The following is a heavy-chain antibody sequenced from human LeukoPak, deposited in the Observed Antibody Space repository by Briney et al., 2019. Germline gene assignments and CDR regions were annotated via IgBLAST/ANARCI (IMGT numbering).Heavy chain of an antibody. J-gene: IGHJ3*02. CDR2: IYYSGST. Sequence: SGTLSPTCTVSGGSISSYYWSWLRQPPGKGLEWMGYIYYSGSTNYNPSLKSRVTISVDTSKNQFSLKLSSVTAADTAVYYCARNLGYCSGGSCYSSEVGPDDAFDIWGQGTMVTVSS. D-gene: IGHD2-15*01. CDR3: ARNLGYCSGGSCYSSEVGPDDAFDI. V-gene: IGHV4-59*01. CDR1: GGSISSYY.